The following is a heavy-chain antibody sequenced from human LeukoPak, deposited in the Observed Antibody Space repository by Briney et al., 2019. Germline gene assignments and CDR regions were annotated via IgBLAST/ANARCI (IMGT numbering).Heavy chain of an antibody. CDR1: GFTFSSYA. CDR3: AKDLTYYYDSSGSIGAFDI. CDR2: ISGSGGST. D-gene: IGHD3-22*01. J-gene: IGHJ3*02. Sequence: PGGSLRLSCAASGFTFSSYAMSWVRQAPGKGLEWVSAISGSGGSTYYADSVKGRFTISRDNSKNTLYLQMNSLRAEDTAVYYCAKDLTYYYDSSGSIGAFDIWGQGTMVTVSS. V-gene: IGHV3-23*01.